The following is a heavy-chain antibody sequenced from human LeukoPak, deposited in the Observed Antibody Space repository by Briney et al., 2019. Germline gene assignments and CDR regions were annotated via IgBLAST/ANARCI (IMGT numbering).Heavy chain of an antibody. V-gene: IGHV3-11*01. CDR2: ISSSGSTI. CDR3: ARARRPINYYDSSGYYSGAFDI. J-gene: IGHJ3*02. D-gene: IGHD3-22*01. Sequence: GGSLRLSCAASGFTFSDYYMSWIRQAPGKGLEWVSYISSSGSTIYYADSVKGRFTISRDNAKNSLYLQMNSLRAEDTAVYYCARARRPINYYDSSGYYSGAFDIWGQGTMVTVSS. CDR1: GFTFSDYY.